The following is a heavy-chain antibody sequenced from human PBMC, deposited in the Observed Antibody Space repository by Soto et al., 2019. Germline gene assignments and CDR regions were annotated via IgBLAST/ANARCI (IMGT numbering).Heavy chain of an antibody. CDR2: ISTSARII. J-gene: IGHJ4*02. Sequence: QVQLVESGGALVKPGGSLRLSCAASGFTFSDYFMTWIRQAPGEGLEWVAYISTSARIINYADSVKGRFTISRDNAKNSLYLQMNSLRAEATAVYFWAREYSAYHYHVDFWGQGTVVTVSS. D-gene: IGHD4-4*01. CDR1: GFTFSDYF. CDR3: AREYSAYHYHVDF. V-gene: IGHV3-11*01.